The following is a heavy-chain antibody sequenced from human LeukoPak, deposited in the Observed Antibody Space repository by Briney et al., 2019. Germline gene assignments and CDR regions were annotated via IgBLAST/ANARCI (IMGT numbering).Heavy chain of an antibody. J-gene: IGHJ4*02. Sequence: GGSLRLSCAASGFTFSNAWMSWVRQAPGKGLEWVGRIKSKTDGGTTDYAAPVKGRFTISRDDSKNTLYLQMNSLKTEDTAVYYCTTGADYYDSSGYYTYSLLALDYWGQGTLVTVSS. V-gene: IGHV3-15*01. CDR1: GFTFSNAW. CDR2: IKSKTDGGTT. CDR3: TTGADYYDSSGYYTYSLLALDY. D-gene: IGHD3-22*01.